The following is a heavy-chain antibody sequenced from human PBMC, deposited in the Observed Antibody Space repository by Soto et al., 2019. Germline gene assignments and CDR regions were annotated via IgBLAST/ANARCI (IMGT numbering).Heavy chain of an antibody. V-gene: IGHV3-33*01. Sequence: QVQLVESGGGVVQPGRSLRLSCAASGFTFSSYGMHWVRQAPGKGLEWVAVIWYGGSNQYYADSVKGRFTISRDNSKNTLYLQMNSLRAEDTAVYYCARKAYGEISYYYYGMDVWGQGTTVTVSS. D-gene: IGHD4-17*01. J-gene: IGHJ6*02. CDR2: IWYGGSNQ. CDR1: GFTFSSYG. CDR3: ARKAYGEISYYYYGMDV.